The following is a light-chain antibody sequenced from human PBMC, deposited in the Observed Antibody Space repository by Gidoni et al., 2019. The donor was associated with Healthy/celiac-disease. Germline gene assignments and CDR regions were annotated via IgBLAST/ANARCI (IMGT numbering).Light chain of an antibody. CDR2: QDS. Sequence: SYELTQPPSVSVSPGQTASITCSGDKLGDKYACWYQQKPGQSPVLVIYQDSKRASGIPERFSGSNSGNTATLTISGTRARDEADYYCQAWDSSTAVFGGGTKLTVL. J-gene: IGLJ2*01. CDR3: QAWDSSTAV. V-gene: IGLV3-1*01. CDR1: KLGDKY.